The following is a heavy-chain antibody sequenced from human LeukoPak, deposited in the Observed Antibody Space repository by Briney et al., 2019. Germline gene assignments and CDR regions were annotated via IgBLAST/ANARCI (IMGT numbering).Heavy chain of an antibody. CDR3: ARQTGSGLFILP. Sequence: KPSETLSLTCTVSGGSIHSRSYYWGWIRQPPGKGLEWIGSIYHSGSTYYNASLKSQVSISIDTSKNQFSLKVTSVTAADTAVYYCARQTGSGLFILPGGQGTLVTVSS. J-gene: IGHJ4*02. V-gene: IGHV4-39*01. D-gene: IGHD3/OR15-3a*01. CDR1: GGSIHSRSYY. CDR2: IYHSGST.